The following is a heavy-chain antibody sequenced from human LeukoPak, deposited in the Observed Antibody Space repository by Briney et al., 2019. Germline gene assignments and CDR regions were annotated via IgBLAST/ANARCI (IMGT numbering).Heavy chain of an antibody. D-gene: IGHD3-10*02. CDR1: GFTFSSYG. CDR2: IRYDGSNK. CDR3: ARGTMFPYYFDY. J-gene: IGHJ4*02. V-gene: IGHV3-30*02. Sequence: GGSLRLSCAASGFTFSSYGMHWVRQAPGKGLEWVAFIRYDGSNKYYADSVKGRFTISRDNSKNTLYLQMNSLRAEDTAVYYCARGTMFPYYFDYWGQGTLVTVSS.